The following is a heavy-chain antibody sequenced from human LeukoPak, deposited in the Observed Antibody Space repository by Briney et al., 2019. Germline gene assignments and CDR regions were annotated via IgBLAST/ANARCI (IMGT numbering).Heavy chain of an antibody. CDR1: GFTFSNYW. J-gene: IGHJ4*02. D-gene: IGHD3-10*01. V-gene: IGHV3-7*01. CDR3: ARLRPMAPDY. CDR2: MKQDGSET. Sequence: GGSLRLSCAASGFTFSNYWMSWVRQAPGKGLEWVANMKQDGSETYYVDSVKGRFTISRDNAKNSLYLQMNSLRAEDTAVYYCARLRPMAPDYWGQGTLVTVSS.